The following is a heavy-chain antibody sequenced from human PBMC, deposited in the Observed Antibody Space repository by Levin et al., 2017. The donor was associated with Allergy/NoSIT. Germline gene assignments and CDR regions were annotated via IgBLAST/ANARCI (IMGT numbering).Heavy chain of an antibody. CDR1: GYSFTSYW. V-gene: IGHV5-51*01. CDR2: IYPGDSDT. D-gene: IGHD2-15*01. CDR3: ARTTGMLSGGYNWFDP. J-gene: IGHJ5*02. Sequence: PGGSLRLSCKGSGYSFTSYWIGWVRQMPGKGLEWMGIIYPGDSDTRYSPSFQGQVTISADKSISTAYLQWSSLKASDTAMYYCARTTGMLSGGYNWFDPWGQGTLVTVSS.